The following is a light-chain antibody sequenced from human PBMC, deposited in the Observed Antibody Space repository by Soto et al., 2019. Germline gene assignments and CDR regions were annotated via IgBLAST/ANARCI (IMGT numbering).Light chain of an antibody. J-gene: IGKJ1*01. CDR1: QSISNF. CDR3: QQYDSWPPAT. V-gene: IGKV3D-15*01. CDR2: DAS. Sequence: EIVLTQSPATLSFSPGERATLSCRASQSISNFLAWYQQKPGQPPRLLIYDASKRATDIPARFSGSGSGTEFTLIISSLQSEDFAVYYCQQYDSWPPATFGQGTKVDIK.